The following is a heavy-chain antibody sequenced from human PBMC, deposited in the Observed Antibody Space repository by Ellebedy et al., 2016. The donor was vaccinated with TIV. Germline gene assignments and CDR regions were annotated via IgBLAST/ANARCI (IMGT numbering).Heavy chain of an antibody. J-gene: IGHJ4*02. CDR2: IFPADSDT. CDR3: ARRGLVSFTTMGHGSGY. Sequence: GESLKISCQGSGYSFTTYWIGWVRQMPGRGLEWMGSIFPADSDTSYSPSFQGPVTITADKSIRTAYLQWSSLKASDTAIYYCARRGLVSFTTMGHGSGYWGQGTLVTVSS. D-gene: IGHD5-18*01. CDR1: GYSFTTYW. V-gene: IGHV5-51*01.